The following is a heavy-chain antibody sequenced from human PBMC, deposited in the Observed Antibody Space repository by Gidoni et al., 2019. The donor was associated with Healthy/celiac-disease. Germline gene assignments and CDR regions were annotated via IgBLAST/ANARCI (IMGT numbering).Heavy chain of an antibody. Sequence: EVQLVESGGGLVKPGGSLRLSCAASGFTFSKAWMRWGRQAPGKGLEWVVRIKSKTDGGTTDYAAPVKGRFTISRDDSKNTLYLQMNSLKTEDTAVYYCTTDPGNDGYYYGMDVWGQGTTVTVSS. CDR3: TTDPGNDGYYYGMDV. V-gene: IGHV3-15*01. J-gene: IGHJ6*02. D-gene: IGHD1-1*01. CDR1: GFTFSKAW. CDR2: IKSKTDGGTT.